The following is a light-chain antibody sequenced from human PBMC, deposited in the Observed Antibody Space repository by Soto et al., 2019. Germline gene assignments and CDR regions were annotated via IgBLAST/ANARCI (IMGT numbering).Light chain of an antibody. CDR1: SSDVGGYNY. J-gene: IGLJ1*01. CDR3: CSDAGSSTNV. Sequence: QSALTQPRSVSGSPGQSVTISCTGTSSDVGGYNYVSWYQQHPGKAPKVMIYDVSERPSGVPDRFSGSKSGNTASLTISGLQDEDEADYYCCSDAGSSTNVLATGAKVTVL. V-gene: IGLV2-11*01. CDR2: DVS.